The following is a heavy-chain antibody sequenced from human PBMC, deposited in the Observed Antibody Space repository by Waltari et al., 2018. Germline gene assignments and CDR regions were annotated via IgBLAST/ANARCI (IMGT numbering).Heavy chain of an antibody. CDR3: AKQTAAAGRDFDY. D-gene: IGHD6-13*01. CDR2: ISGSGGST. Sequence: EVQLLESGGGLVQPGVSLRLSGAASGFTFSRFAMSWVRQAPGKGLEWVSAISGSGGSTYYADSVKGRFTISRDNSKNTLYLQMNSLRAEDTAVYYCAKQTAAAGRDFDYWGQGTLVTVSS. V-gene: IGHV3-23*01. CDR1: GFTFSRFA. J-gene: IGHJ4*02.